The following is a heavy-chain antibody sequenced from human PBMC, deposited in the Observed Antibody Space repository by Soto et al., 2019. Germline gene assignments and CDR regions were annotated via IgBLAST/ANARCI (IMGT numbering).Heavy chain of an antibody. CDR2: ISVDSGNT. V-gene: IGHV1-18*01. D-gene: IGHD4-4*01. CDR3: ARRNNAFHI. J-gene: IGHJ3*02. Sequence: GAEVKKPGASVKVSCKASGYKFSSYALSWVRQAPGQGLEWLGWISVDSGNTKYVQSLQDRVSMTTDTSTSTAYMELTSLRSEDTAVYYCARRNNAFHIWGQGTMVTVSS. CDR1: GYKFSSYA.